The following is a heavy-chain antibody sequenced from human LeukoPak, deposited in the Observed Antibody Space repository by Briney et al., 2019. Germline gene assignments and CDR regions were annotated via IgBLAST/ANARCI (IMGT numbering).Heavy chain of an antibody. CDR2: ISYDGSNK. V-gene: IGHV3-30-3*01. Sequence: PGGSLRLSCAASGFTFSSYAMHWVRQAPGKGLEWVAVISYDGSNKYYADSVKGRFTISRDNSKNTLYLQMSSLRAEDTAVYYCAKDTQYYGSGSYIPLGGIYGMDVWGQGTTVTVSS. J-gene: IGHJ6*02. CDR1: GFTFSSYA. CDR3: AKDTQYYGSGSYIPLGGIYGMDV. D-gene: IGHD3-10*01.